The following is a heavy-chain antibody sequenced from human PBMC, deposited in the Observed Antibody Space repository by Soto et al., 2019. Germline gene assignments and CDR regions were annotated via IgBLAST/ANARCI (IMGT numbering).Heavy chain of an antibody. D-gene: IGHD6-19*01. Sequence: GASVKVSCKASGGTFSSYAISWVRQAPGQGLEWMGGIIPIFGTANYAQKFQGRVTITADESTSTAYMELSSLRSEDTAVYYCASLDPNSSGWTKPLDYWGQGTLVTVSS. CDR1: GGTFSSYA. J-gene: IGHJ4*02. CDR3: ASLDPNSSGWTKPLDY. CDR2: IIPIFGTA. V-gene: IGHV1-69*13.